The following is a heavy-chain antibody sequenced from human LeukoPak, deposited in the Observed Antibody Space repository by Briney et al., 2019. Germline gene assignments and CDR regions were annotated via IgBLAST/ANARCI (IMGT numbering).Heavy chain of an antibody. CDR1: GFTFSSYG. J-gene: IGHJ4*02. Sequence: GTSVKLSCATSGFTFSSYGMRWVRQAPGKGLEWVAAIQFDGTKTYYADSVKGRSTISRDDSKNTVYLQMNSLRAEDTAVYYCSRDLSYGSLDSWGQGTLLTVSS. V-gene: IGHV3-30*12. CDR3: SRDLSYGSLDS. D-gene: IGHD5-18*01. CDR2: IQFDGTKT.